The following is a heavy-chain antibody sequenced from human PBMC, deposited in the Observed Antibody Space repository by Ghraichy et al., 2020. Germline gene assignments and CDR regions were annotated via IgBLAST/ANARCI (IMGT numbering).Heavy chain of an antibody. CDR1: GGTFSSYA. V-gene: IGHV1-69*06. CDR3: ARVGEQGPPTTVTILGWFDP. D-gene: IGHD4-17*01. Sequence: SVKVSCKASGGTFSSYAISWVRQAPGQGLEWMGGIIPIFGTANYAQKFQGRVTITADKSTSTAYMELSSLRSEDTAVYYCARVGEQGPPTTVTILGWFDPWGQGTLVTVSS. J-gene: IGHJ5*02. CDR2: IIPIFGTA.